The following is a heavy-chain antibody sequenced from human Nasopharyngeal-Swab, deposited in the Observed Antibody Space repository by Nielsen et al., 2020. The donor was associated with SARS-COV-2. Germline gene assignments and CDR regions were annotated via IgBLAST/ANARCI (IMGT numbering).Heavy chain of an antibody. J-gene: IGHJ4*02. Sequence: VRQAPGKGLEWVSAISGSGGSTYYADSVKGRFTISRDNSKNTLYLQMNSLRAEDTAAYYCANPYGSGSYYSYWGQGTLVTVSS. CDR3: ANPYGSGSYYSY. D-gene: IGHD3-10*01. V-gene: IGHV3-23*01. CDR2: ISGSGGST.